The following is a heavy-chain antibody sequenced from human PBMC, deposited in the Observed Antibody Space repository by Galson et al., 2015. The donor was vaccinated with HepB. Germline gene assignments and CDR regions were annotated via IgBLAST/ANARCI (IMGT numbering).Heavy chain of an antibody. D-gene: IGHD3-10*01. J-gene: IGHJ3*02. Sequence: QSGAEVKKSGESLKISCKDSGYNFTNHWIGWVRQMPGKGLECMGIIYPGDSSTRYSPSFQGQVTISADKSISNVYLQWSSLKASDTAMYYCARQASSVASDAFDIWGQGTTVTVSS. CDR1: GYNFTNHW. CDR2: IYPGDSST. V-gene: IGHV5-51*01. CDR3: ARQASSVASDAFDI.